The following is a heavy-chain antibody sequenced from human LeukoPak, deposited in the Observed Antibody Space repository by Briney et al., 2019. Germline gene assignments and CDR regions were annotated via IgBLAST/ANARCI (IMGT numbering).Heavy chain of an antibody. CDR2: INAGNGHT. CDR3: ARGYCSSTSCQYYFDY. D-gene: IGHD2-2*01. Sequence: ASVKVSCKGSGYTFTNYAIHWVRQAPGQRLEWLGWINAGNGHTKYSQKLQGRVTITRDTSATIAYMELTSLTSEDTAVYSCARGYCSSTSCQYYFDYWGQGTPVTVSS. J-gene: IGHJ4*02. V-gene: IGHV1-3*01. CDR1: GYTFTNYA.